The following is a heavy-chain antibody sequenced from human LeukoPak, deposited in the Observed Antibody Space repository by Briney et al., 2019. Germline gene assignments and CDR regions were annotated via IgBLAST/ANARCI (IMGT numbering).Heavy chain of an antibody. CDR3: ARDSASYGRFDY. V-gene: IGHV3-23*01. CDR1: GFTFIKNA. D-gene: IGHD5-18*01. Sequence: GGSLRLSCAAPGFTFIKNAMSWVRQASGKGLEWVSVISGSGSSTYYADSVKGRFTISRDDSKNTLYLQMNSLRAEDTAVYFCARDSASYGRFDYWGQGTLVTVSS. J-gene: IGHJ4*02. CDR2: ISGSGSST.